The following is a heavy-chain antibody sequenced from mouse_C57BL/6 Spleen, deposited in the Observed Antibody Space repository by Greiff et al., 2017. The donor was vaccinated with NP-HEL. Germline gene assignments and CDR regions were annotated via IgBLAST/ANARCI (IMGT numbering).Heavy chain of an antibody. CDR2: INPNNGVT. CDR3: ARFSPYYFDY. CDR1: GYTFTDYY. Sequence: VQLQQSGPELVKPGASVKISCKASGYTFTDYYMNWVKQSQGKSLEWIGDINPNNGVTSYNQKFKGKATLTVDKSSSTAYMELRSLTSEDSAVYYCARFSPYYFDYWGQGTTLTVSS. V-gene: IGHV1-26*01. J-gene: IGHJ2*01.